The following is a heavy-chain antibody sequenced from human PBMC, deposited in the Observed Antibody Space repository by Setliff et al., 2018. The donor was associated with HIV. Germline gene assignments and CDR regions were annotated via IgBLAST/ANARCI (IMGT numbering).Heavy chain of an antibody. CDR1: GGSISTSY. D-gene: IGHD5-18*01. J-gene: IGHJ4*02. V-gene: IGHV4-4*08. CDR2: IYISGST. Sequence: ETLSLTCTVSGGSISTSYWNWIRQPPGKGLEWIAYIYISGSTYYNPSLKSRLTISVDTSKNQFSLKLSSVTAADTAVYYCARRDGYSYGFYFDYWGQGTLVTVSS. CDR3: ARRDGYSYGFYFDY.